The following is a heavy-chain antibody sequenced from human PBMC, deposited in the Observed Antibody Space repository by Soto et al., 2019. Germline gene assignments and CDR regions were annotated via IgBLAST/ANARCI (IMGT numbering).Heavy chain of an antibody. Sequence: SSETLSLTCSVSGVSTSNHCWTWIRKPPGLGPEWIGCIYYRGTTNYNDSFNSRVTISVDTSKNQLSLKLSSVTTADTAVYYCARGGGSPYHDHEFDYWGQGILVTVSS. J-gene: IGHJ4*02. CDR2: IYYRGTT. CDR3: ARGGGSPYHDHEFDY. V-gene: IGHV4-59*11. D-gene: IGHD2-2*01. CDR1: GVSTSNHC.